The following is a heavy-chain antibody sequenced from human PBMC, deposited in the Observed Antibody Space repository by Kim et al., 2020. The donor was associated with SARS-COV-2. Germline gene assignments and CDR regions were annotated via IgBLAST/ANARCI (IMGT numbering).Heavy chain of an antibody. D-gene: IGHD5-12*01. Sequence: YADSVKGRFTSSRDNSKNTLYLQMNSLRAEDTAVYYCAANHVDAPIMDVWGQGTTVTVSS. V-gene: IGHV3-23*01. J-gene: IGHJ6*02. CDR3: AANHVDAPIMDV.